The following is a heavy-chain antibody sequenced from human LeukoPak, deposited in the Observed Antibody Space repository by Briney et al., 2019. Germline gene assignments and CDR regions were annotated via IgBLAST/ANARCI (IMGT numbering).Heavy chain of an antibody. V-gene: IGHV4-59*01. Sequence: PSETLSLTCTVSGGSISSYYRSWIRQPPGKGLEWIGYIYYSGSTNYNPSLKSRDTISVDTSKNQFSLKLSSVTAADTAVYYCARDYYGSELDYWGQGTLVTVSS. CDR3: ARDYYGSELDY. CDR2: IYYSGST. D-gene: IGHD3-10*01. J-gene: IGHJ4*02. CDR1: GGSISSYY.